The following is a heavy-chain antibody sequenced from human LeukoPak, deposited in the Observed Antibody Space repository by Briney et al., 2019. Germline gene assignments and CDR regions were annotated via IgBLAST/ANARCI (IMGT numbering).Heavy chain of an antibody. J-gene: IGHJ4*02. CDR3: ARGGIRLGELSLAYY. CDR2: IYYSGST. D-gene: IGHD3-16*02. V-gene: IGHV4-31*03. CDR1: GGSISSGGYY. Sequence: SQTLSLTCTVSGGSISSGGYYWSWIRQHPGKGLEWIGYIYYSGSTYYNPSLKSRVTISVDTSKNQFSLKLSSVTAADTAVYYCARGGIRLGELSLAYYWGQGTLVTVSS.